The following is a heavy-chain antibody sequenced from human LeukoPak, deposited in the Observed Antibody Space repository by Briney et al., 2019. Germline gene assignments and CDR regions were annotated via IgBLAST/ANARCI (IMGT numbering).Heavy chain of an antibody. V-gene: IGHV4-59*02. Sequence: SETLSLTCTVSGGSVSTYYWSWIRHPPGKELEWIGYVSHSGNTNCNPSLKSRLTMSLDTSKNHFSLRLSSVNAADTAVYYCARAGSGWSFDYWGQGSLVTVSS. CDR1: GGSVSTYY. CDR3: ARAGSGWSFDY. D-gene: IGHD6-19*01. J-gene: IGHJ4*02. CDR2: VSHSGNT.